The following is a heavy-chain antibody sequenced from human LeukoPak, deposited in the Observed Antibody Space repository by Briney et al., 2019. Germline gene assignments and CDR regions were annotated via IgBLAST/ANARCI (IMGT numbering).Heavy chain of an antibody. Sequence: GGSLRLSCAASGFTFSSYSMNWVRQAPGKGLEWVSSISSSSSYIYYADSVKGRFTISRDNAKNSLYLQMNSLRAEDTAVYYRWELKVPPERLRLWFDPWGQGTLVTVSS. CDR1: GFTFSSYS. CDR3: WELKVPPERLRLWFDP. CDR2: ISSSSSYI. V-gene: IGHV3-21*01. D-gene: IGHD1-1*01. J-gene: IGHJ5*02.